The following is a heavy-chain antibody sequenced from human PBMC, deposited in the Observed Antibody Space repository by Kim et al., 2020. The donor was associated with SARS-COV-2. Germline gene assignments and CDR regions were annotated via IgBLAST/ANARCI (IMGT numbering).Heavy chain of an antibody. D-gene: IGHD2-2*01. CDR1: GFTFSTYW. J-gene: IGHJ6*03. CDR3: ARPSRTSCPCYYMDV. Sequence: GGSLRLSCAASGFTFSTYWMYWVRQAPGKGLVWVSRINSDGSSTNDADSVKGRFTISRDNAKNTLYLQMNSLRAEDTAVYYCARPSRTSCPCYYMDVWGKGTTVPLSS. V-gene: IGHV3-74*01. CDR2: INSDGSST.